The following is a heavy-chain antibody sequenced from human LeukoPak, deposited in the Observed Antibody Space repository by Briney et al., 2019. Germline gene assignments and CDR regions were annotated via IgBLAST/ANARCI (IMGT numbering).Heavy chain of an antibody. D-gene: IGHD2-2*01. V-gene: IGHV3-33*01. CDR2: IWYVGSNK. CDR1: GFTFSSYG. J-gene: IGHJ3*02. Sequence: GRSLRLSCAASGFTFSSYGMHWVRQAPGKGLEWVAVIWYVGSNKYYADSVKGRFTISRDNSKNTLYLQMNSLRAEDTAVYYCARGIGYCSSTSCLDDAFDIWGQGTMVTVSS. CDR3: ARGIGYCSSTSCLDDAFDI.